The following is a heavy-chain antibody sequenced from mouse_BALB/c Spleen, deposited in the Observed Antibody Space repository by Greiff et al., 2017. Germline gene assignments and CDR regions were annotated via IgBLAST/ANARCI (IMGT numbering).Heavy chain of an antibody. D-gene: IGHD2-2*01. CDR3: NAWGLRRGEFAY. J-gene: IGHJ3*01. V-gene: IGHV14-4*02. CDR1: GFNIKDYY. Sequence: VHVKQSGAELVRSGASVKLSCTASGFNIKDYYMHWVKQRPEQGLEWIGWIDPENGDTEYAPKFQGKATMTADTSSNTAYLQLSSLTSEDTAVYYCNAWGLRRGEFAYWGQGTLVTVSA. CDR2: IDPENGDT.